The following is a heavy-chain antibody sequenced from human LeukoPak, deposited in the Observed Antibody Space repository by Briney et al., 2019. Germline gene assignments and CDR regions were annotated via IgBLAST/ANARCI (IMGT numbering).Heavy chain of an antibody. CDR3: AREMMGVTFDS. Sequence: GGSLRLSCAASGFTFSDYYMSSIRQAPGKGLEWISYISSSGDTIAYADSVKGRCTISRDNAKNSLYLQMNSLRAEDTAVYYCAREMMGVTFDSWGQGTPVTVSS. D-gene: IGHD1-26*01. V-gene: IGHV3-11*01. J-gene: IGHJ4*02. CDR1: GFTFSDYY. CDR2: ISSSGDTI.